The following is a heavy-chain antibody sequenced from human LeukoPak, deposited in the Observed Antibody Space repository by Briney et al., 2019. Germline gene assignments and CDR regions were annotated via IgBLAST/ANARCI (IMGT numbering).Heavy chain of an antibody. Sequence: GGSLRLSCAASGFTFSNAWMSWVRQAPGKGLEWVGRIKSKTDGGTTDYAAPVKGRFTISRDDSKNTLYLQMNSLKTEDTAVYYCTTDTYYYDSSAKGPIDYWGQGTLVTVSS. J-gene: IGHJ4*02. CDR2: IKSKTDGGTT. D-gene: IGHD3-22*01. CDR3: TTDTYYYDSSAKGPIDY. CDR1: GFTFSNAW. V-gene: IGHV3-15*01.